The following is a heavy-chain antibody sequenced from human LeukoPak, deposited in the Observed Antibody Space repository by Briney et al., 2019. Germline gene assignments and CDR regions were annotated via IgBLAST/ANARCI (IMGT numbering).Heavy chain of an antibody. Sequence: GGSLRLSCAASGFTFSSYGMHWVRQAPGKGLEWVAVIWYDGSNKYYVDSVKGRFTISRDNSKNTLYLQMNSLRAEDTAVYYCARDRAAYYFDYWGQGTLVTVSS. CDR2: IWYDGSNK. V-gene: IGHV3-33*01. J-gene: IGHJ4*02. D-gene: IGHD3-10*01. CDR3: ARDRAAYYFDY. CDR1: GFTFSSYG.